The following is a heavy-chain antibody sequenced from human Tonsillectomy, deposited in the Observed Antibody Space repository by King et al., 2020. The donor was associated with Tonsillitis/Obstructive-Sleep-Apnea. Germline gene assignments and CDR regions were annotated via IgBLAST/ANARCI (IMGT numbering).Heavy chain of an antibody. CDR3: ARDDNVGRYIDS. CDR1: GYTFTRYY. V-gene: IGHV1-46*01. D-gene: IGHD2-21*01. CDR2: INPSSGVT. Sequence: QLVQSGAEVKTPGASVKVSCKASGYTFTRYYIHWVRQARGQGLEWMGIINPSSGVTTYAQKFQGRGSMTTDTSASTVYLELSSLRSEDTAVYYCARDDNVGRYIDSWGQGTLVTVSS. J-gene: IGHJ4*02.